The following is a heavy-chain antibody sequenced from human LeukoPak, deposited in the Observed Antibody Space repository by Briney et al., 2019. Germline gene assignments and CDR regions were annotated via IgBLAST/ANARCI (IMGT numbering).Heavy chain of an antibody. J-gene: IGHJ4*02. D-gene: IGHD6-13*01. CDR1: GYTFTSYA. V-gene: IGHV7-4-1*02. Sequence: ASVKVSCKASGYTFTSYAMNWVRQAPGQGLEWMGWINTNTGNPTYAQGFTGRFVFSLDTSVSTAYLQISSLKAEDTAVYYCAGGLSSSWYGGSKRWGQGTLVTVSS. CDR3: AGGLSSSWYGGSKR. CDR2: INTNTGNP.